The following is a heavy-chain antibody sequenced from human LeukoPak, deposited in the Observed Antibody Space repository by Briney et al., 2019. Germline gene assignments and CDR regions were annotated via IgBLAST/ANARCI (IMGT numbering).Heavy chain of an antibody. J-gene: IGHJ6*02. CDR3: ARNKPTFYCYGMDV. Sequence: ASVKVSCKASGYTFTGYYMHWVRQAPGQGLEWMGWINPNSGGTNYAQKFQGRVTMTRDTSISTAYMELSRLRSDDTAVYYCARNKPTFYCYGMDVWGQGTTVTVSS. CDR2: INPNSGGT. CDR1: GYTFTGYY. V-gene: IGHV1-2*02. D-gene: IGHD3-16*01.